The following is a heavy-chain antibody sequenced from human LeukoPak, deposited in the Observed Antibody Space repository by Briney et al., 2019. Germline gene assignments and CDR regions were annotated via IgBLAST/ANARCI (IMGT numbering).Heavy chain of an antibody. CDR3: ARDAYDSSGLLRFLWFDP. Sequence: SETLSLTCTVSGGSISSYYWSWIRQPAGKGLEWIGRIYTSGSTNYNPSLKSRVTMSVDTSKNQFSLKLSSVTAAYTAVYYCARDAYDSSGLLRFLWFDPWGQGTLVTVSS. CDR1: GGSISSYY. V-gene: IGHV4-4*07. CDR2: IYTSGST. J-gene: IGHJ5*02. D-gene: IGHD3-22*01.